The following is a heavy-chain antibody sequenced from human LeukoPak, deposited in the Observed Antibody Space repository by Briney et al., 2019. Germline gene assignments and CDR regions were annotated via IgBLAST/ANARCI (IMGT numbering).Heavy chain of an antibody. J-gene: IGHJ6*03. Sequence: GGSLRLSCAASGFTFSSYSMNWVRQAPGKGLEWVSSISTSSSYIYYADSVKGRFTISRDNAKNSLYLQMNSLRAEDTAVYYCAKTTDNYYYYYMDVWGKGTTVTVSS. CDR2: ISTSSSYI. CDR3: AKTTDNYYYYYMDV. CDR1: GFTFSSYS. D-gene: IGHD4-17*01. V-gene: IGHV3-21*01.